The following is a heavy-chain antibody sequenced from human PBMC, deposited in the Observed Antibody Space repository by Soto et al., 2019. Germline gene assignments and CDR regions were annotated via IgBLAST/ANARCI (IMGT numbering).Heavy chain of an antibody. D-gene: IGHD2-15*01. V-gene: IGHV4-59*08. Sequence: QVQLQESGPGLVKPSETLSLTCTVSGGSISSYYWSWIRQPPGKGMEWIGYIYYSGSTNYNPSLNSRVTVSEDTSKNQYSLKLSSVTAADTYLYYGASHFRYCSGGSCSNWFDPWGQGTPVTVSS. CDR1: GGSISSYY. CDR3: ASHFRYCSGGSCSNWFDP. J-gene: IGHJ5*02. CDR2: IYYSGST.